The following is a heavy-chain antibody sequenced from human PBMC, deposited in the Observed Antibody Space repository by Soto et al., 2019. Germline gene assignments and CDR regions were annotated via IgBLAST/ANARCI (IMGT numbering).Heavy chain of an antibody. CDR1: GDSISSPHYY. CDR2: IYYTGNN. J-gene: IGHJ4*02. Sequence: QVHLQESGPGLVKPSQTLSLSCTVSGDSISSPHYYWTWIRQPPGKGLEWVGYIYYTGNNFYNPALKSRVAMSVDPSTNKFSLKLASVTDADTAVYFCVREPKQNYDSSPWNGGFDSWGPGTLVTVSS. CDR3: VREPKQNYDSSPWNGGFDS. V-gene: IGHV4-30-4*01. D-gene: IGHD3-22*01.